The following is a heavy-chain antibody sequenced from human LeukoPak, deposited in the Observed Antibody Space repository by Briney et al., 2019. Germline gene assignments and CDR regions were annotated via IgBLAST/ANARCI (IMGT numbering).Heavy chain of an antibody. CDR1: GGTFSSYA. V-gene: IGHV1-69*05. CDR2: IIPIFGTA. Sequence: SVKVSCKASGGTFSSYAISWVRQAPGQGLEWMGGIIPIFGTANYAQKFQGRVTITTDESTSTAYMELCSLRSEDTAVYYCARVRIGNILTGYSRLGFDLWGRGTLVTVSS. J-gene: IGHJ2*01. D-gene: IGHD3-9*01. CDR3: ARVRIGNILTGYSRLGFDL.